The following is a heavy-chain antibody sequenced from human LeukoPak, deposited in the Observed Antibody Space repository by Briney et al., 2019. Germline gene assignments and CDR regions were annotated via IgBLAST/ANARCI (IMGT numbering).Heavy chain of an antibody. CDR3: ARAVEPFDI. V-gene: IGHV3-48*03. CDR1: GFTFSSYG. CDR2: ISFSGGTI. J-gene: IGHJ3*02. Sequence: GGSLRLSCAASGFTFSSYGMNWVRQAPGKGLEWVSYISFSGGTIFYADSVKGRFTISRDNAKNSLYLQMNSLRAEDTAVYYCARAVEPFDIWGQGTIVIVSS.